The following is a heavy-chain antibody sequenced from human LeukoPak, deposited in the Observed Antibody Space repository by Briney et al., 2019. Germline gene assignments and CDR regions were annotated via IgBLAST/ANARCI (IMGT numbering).Heavy chain of an antibody. CDR1: GYTLTELS. CDR2: FDPEDGET. CDR3: ATGYCSGGSCYWRNWFDP. V-gene: IGHV1-24*01. D-gene: IGHD2-15*01. J-gene: IGHJ5*02. Sequence: ASVKVSCKVSGYTLTELSMHWVRQAPGKGLEWMGGFDPEDGETIYAQKFQGRVTMTEDTSTDTAYMELSSLRSEDTAVYYCATGYCSGGSCYWRNWFDPWGQGTLVTVSS.